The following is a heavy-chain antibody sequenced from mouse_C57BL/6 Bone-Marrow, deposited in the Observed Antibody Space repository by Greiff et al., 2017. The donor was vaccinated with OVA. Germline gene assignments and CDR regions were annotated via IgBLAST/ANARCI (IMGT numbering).Heavy chain of an antibody. CDR2: IHPNSGST. CDR3: AHYGDDVLYFGD. V-gene: IGHV1-64*01. CDR1: GYTFTSSW. Sequence: VQLQQPGAELVKPGASVKLSCKASGYTFTSSWMHWVKQRPGQGLEWIGMIHPNSGSTNYNEKFKSKATLTVDKSSSTAYLQLSSLTSEDSAVDYCAHYGDDVLYFGDWGQGTTLTVSS. D-gene: IGHD2-2*01. J-gene: IGHJ2*01.